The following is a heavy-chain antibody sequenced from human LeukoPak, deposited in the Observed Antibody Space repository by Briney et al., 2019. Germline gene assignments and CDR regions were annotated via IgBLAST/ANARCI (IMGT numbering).Heavy chain of an antibody. J-gene: IGHJ6*02. CDR1: GYTFTSYY. D-gene: IGHD5-24*01. Sequence: ASVKVSCKASGYTFTSYYMHWVRQAPGQGLEWMGIINPSGGSTSYAQKFQGRVTMTRDTSTSTVYMELSSLRSEDTAVYYCARGDGYNYYYYYYGMDVWGQGTTVTVSS. CDR2: INPSGGST. CDR3: ARGDGYNYYYYYYGMDV. V-gene: IGHV1-46*01.